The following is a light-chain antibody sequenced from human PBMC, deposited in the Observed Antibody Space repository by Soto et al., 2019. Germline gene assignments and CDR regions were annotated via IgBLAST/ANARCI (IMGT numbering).Light chain of an antibody. J-gene: IGKJ5*01. Sequence: DIQMTQSPSSLSASVGDRVTITCRASQGISSYLAWYQQKPGKAPKLLIYAASTLQSGVPSRFSGSGSGTEFTLTISRLQPEDFATYYCQQSYSTPFTFGQGTRLEIK. V-gene: IGKV1-9*01. CDR2: AAS. CDR3: QQSYSTPFT. CDR1: QGISSY.